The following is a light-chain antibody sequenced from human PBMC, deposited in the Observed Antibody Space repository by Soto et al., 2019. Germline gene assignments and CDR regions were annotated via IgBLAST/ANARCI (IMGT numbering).Light chain of an antibody. CDR3: SSYTTSNTYV. Sequence: QSALTQPASVSGSPGQSITFSCTGTSSDIGVYNYVSWYQQHPGKAPKLMIYEVNNRPSGVSNRFSGSKSGNTASLTISGILAEDEADYYCSSYTTSNTYVFGTGTKVTVL. V-gene: IGLV2-14*01. CDR1: SSDIGVYNY. J-gene: IGLJ1*01. CDR2: EVN.